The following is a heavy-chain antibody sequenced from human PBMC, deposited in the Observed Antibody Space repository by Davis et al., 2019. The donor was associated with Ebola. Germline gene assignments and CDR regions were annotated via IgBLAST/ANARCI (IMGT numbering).Heavy chain of an antibody. CDR3: ARDFGDFGSYFDY. CDR1: GYIFTSYA. CDR2: INAGTGNT. J-gene: IGHJ4*02. V-gene: IGHV1-3*01. Sequence: ASVKVSCKASGYIFTSYAMHWVRQTPGQGLEWMGWINAGTGNTKYSQKFQDRVTFTWDTSASTAYMKLSSLTYEDTAVYSCARDFGDFGSYFDYWGQGTRVTVSS. D-gene: IGHD4-17*01.